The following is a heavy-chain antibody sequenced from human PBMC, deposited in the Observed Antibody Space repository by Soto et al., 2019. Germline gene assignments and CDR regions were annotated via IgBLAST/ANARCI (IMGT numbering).Heavy chain of an antibody. V-gene: IGHV4-39*01. CDR3: SCSFTIFGVVNWFDP. Sequence: PSETLALTCTVSGGSISSSSYYWGWIRQPPGKGLEWIGSIYYSGSTYSNPSLTRLVTISVDTSNNLFSLKLSSVTAADTAVYYCSCSFTIFGVVNWFDPWGQGTLVTVSS. D-gene: IGHD3-3*01. J-gene: IGHJ5*02. CDR2: IYYSGST. CDR1: GGSISSSSYY.